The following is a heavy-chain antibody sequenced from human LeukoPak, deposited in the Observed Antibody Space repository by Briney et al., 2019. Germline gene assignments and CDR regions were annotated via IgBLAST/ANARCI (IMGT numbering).Heavy chain of an antibody. CDR3: AKTPYSGTHGQAFDI. J-gene: IGHJ3*02. CDR2: ISGSGDNT. CDR1: GGSISDIY. V-gene: IGHV3-23*01. Sequence: ETLSLTCTVSGGSISDIYWNWIRQPPGKGLEWVSGISGSGDNTFYGDSVKGRFTISRDNSKNTLYLQMNSLRAEDTAIYYCAKTPYSGTHGQAFDIWGQGTMVTVSS. D-gene: IGHD1-26*01.